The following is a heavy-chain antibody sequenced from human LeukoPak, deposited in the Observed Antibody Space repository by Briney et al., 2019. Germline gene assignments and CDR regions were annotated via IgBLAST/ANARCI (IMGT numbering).Heavy chain of an antibody. D-gene: IGHD1-26*01. CDR2: INPSGGST. Sequence: ASVKVSCKASGYTFTSYYMHWVRQAPGQGLEWMGIINPSGGSTSYAQKFQGRVTMIRDTSTSTVYMELSSLRSEDTAAYYCARELYSGSYRDAFDIWGQGTMVTVSS. J-gene: IGHJ3*02. CDR3: ARELYSGSYRDAFDI. CDR1: GYTFTSYY. V-gene: IGHV1-46*01.